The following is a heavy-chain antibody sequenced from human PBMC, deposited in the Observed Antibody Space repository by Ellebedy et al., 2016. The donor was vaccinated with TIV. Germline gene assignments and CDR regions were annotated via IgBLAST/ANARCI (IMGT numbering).Heavy chain of an antibody. D-gene: IGHD2-2*01. Sequence: ASVKVSXXASGYTFTSYDINWVRQATGQGLEWMGWMNPNSGNTGYAQKFQGRVTMTRNTSISTAYMELSSLRSEDTAVYYCARGPFRVPAAEPYNWFNPWGQGTLVTVSS. CDR3: ARGPFRVPAAEPYNWFNP. V-gene: IGHV1-8*01. J-gene: IGHJ5*02. CDR2: MNPNSGNT. CDR1: GYTFTSYD.